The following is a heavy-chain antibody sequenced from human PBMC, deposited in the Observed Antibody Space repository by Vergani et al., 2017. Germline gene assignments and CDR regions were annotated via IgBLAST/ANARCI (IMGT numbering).Heavy chain of an antibody. J-gene: IGHJ3*02. V-gene: IGHV4-39*01. CDR3: AGVEMATGTDAFDI. CDR2: IYYSGST. D-gene: IGHD5-24*01. Sequence: QVQLQESGPGLVKPSQTLSLTCTVSGGSINSHNYYWGWIRQPPGKGLEWIGSIYYSGSTYYNPSLKSRVTISVDTSKNQFSLKLSSVTAADTAVYYCAGVEMATGTDAFDIWGQGTMVTVSS. CDR1: GGSINSHNYY.